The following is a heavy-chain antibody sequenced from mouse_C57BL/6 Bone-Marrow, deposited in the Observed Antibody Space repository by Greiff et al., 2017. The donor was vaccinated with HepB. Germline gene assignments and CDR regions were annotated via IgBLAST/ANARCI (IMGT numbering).Heavy chain of an antibody. J-gene: IGHJ4*01. V-gene: IGHV1-64*01. CDR2: IHPNSGST. D-gene: IGHD1-1*01. CDR3: AREGLLRYLALYYYAMDY. Sequence: VKLQQPGAELVKPGASVKLSCKASGYTFTSYWMHWVKQRPGQGLEWIGMIHPNSGSTNYNEKFKSKATLTVDKSSSTAYMQLSSLTSEDSAVYYCAREGLLRYLALYYYAMDYWGQGTSVTVSS. CDR1: GYTFTSYW.